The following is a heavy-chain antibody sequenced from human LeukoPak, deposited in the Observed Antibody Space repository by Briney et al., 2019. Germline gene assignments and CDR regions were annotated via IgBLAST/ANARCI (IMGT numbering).Heavy chain of an antibody. Sequence: ASVKVSCKASGYTFTGYYMHWVRQAPGQGLEWMGWINPNSGGTNYAQKFQGRVTMTRGTSISTAYMELSRLRSDDTAVYYCAREWGYGSGSYFDPWGQGTLVTVSS. CDR2: INPNSGGT. D-gene: IGHD3-10*01. V-gene: IGHV1-2*02. CDR3: AREWGYGSGSYFDP. J-gene: IGHJ5*02. CDR1: GYTFTGYY.